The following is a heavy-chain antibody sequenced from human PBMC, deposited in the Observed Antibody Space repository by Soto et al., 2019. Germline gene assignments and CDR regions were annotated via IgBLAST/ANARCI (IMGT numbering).Heavy chain of an antibody. D-gene: IGHD5-12*01. CDR3: ARIEMATRFFVDYYYGMDV. Sequence: SVKVSCNASGGTVSSYAISWVRKVPGQGLEWIGGIIPIFGTANYAQKFQGRVTITADESTSTAYMELSSLRSEDTAVYYCARIEMATRFFVDYYYGMDVWGQGTTVTVSS. V-gene: IGHV1-69*13. CDR1: GGTVSSYA. J-gene: IGHJ6*02. CDR2: IIPIFGTA.